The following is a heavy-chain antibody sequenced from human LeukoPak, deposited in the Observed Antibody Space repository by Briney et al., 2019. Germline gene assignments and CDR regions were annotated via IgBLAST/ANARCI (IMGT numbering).Heavy chain of an antibody. CDR3: VRSAFHAGSGNYYDY. V-gene: IGHV3-74*03. D-gene: IGHD3-22*01. CDR2: IDNAGSIT. CDR1: GFTFSNYW. Sequence: GGSLRLSCAASGFTFSNYWIHWVRQAPGKGLVWVSRIDNAGSITTYADSAKGRFTISRDNAENTLYLQMNSLRVEDTAVYYCVRSAFHAGSGNYYDYRGQGTLVTVSS. J-gene: IGHJ4*02.